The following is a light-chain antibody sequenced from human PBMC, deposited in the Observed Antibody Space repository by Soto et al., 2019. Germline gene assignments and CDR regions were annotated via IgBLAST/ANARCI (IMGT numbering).Light chain of an antibody. CDR1: SSNIGSNY. CDR2: RNN. CDR3: AAWDDSLSGWV. Sequence: QAVVTQPPSASGTPGQRVTISCSGSSSNIGSNYVYWYQQLPGTAPKLLIYRNNQRPSGVPDRFSGSKSGTSASLAISGLRSEDEAEYYCAAWDDSLSGWVFGGGTKLTVL. J-gene: IGLJ3*02. V-gene: IGLV1-47*01.